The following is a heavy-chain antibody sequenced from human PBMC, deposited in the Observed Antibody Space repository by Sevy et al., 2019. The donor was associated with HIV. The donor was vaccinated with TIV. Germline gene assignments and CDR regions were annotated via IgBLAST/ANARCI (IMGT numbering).Heavy chain of an antibody. CDR3: TTKKDFWSGYFYFHY. V-gene: IGHV3-15*01. J-gene: IGHJ4*02. D-gene: IGHD3-3*01. Sequence: GGSLRLSCAASGFTFSKAWMSWVRQAPGKGLEWVGRIKSNTDGGTTDYAEPVKGRFTISRDDSKNTLYLQVNSLKTDDTAVYYCTTKKDFWSGYFYFHYWGQGTLVTVSS. CDR2: IKSNTDGGTT. CDR1: GFTFSKAW.